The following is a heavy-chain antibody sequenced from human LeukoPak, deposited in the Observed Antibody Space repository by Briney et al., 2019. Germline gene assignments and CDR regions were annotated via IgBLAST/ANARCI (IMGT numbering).Heavy chain of an antibody. D-gene: IGHD2-2*01. Sequence: PSETLSLTCTASGGSISSSSYYWGWIRQPPGKGLEWLGSIYYSGSTYYNPSLKSRVTISVDTSKNQFSLKLSSVTAADTAVYYCARRRDCSSTSCYQDYWGQGTLVTVSS. CDR3: ARRRDCSSTSCYQDY. V-gene: IGHV4-39*01. CDR2: IYYSGST. J-gene: IGHJ4*02. CDR1: GGSISSSSYY.